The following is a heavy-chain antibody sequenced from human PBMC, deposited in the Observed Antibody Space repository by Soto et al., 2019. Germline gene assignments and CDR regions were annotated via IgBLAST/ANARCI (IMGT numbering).Heavy chain of an antibody. V-gene: IGHV1-18*01. J-gene: IGHJ4*02. Sequence: ASVKVSCKASGYTFASYAISWMRQAPGQGLEWMGWISAYNGNTNYAQKLQGRVTMTTDTYTSTAYMELRSLRSDDTAVYYCAAGASSTVGDYWGQGTLVTVSS. CDR2: ISAYNGNT. D-gene: IGHD4-17*01. CDR3: AAGASSTVGDY. CDR1: GYTFASYA.